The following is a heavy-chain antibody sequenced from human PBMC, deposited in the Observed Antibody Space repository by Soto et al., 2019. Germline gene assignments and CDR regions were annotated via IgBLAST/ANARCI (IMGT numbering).Heavy chain of an antibody. V-gene: IGHV1-18*01. Sequence: ASVKVSCKTSGYTFTSYGISWVRHAPGQGLEWMGWITTDKGKTTYAQKFQGRVTMTTDTSTSTAYMELRSLRSDDTAVYYCATRSPAFDYWGQGTLVTVSS. J-gene: IGHJ4*02. CDR1: GYTFTSYG. CDR3: ATRSPAFDY. CDR2: ITTDKGKT.